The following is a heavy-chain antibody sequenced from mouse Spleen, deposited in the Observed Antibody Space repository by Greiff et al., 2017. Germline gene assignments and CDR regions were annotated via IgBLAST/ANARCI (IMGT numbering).Heavy chain of an antibody. J-gene: IGHJ3*01. V-gene: IGHV5-9*04. Sequence: EVKLVESGGGLVKLGGSLKLSCAASGFTFSSYAMSWVRQTPEKRLEWVATISSGGGNTYYPDSVKGRFTISRDNAKNTLYLQMSSLKSEDTAMYYVLMITTRDRVAYWGQGTLVTVSA. D-gene: IGHD2-4*01. CDR1: GFTFSSYA. CDR3: LMITTRDRVAY. CDR2: ISSGGGNT.